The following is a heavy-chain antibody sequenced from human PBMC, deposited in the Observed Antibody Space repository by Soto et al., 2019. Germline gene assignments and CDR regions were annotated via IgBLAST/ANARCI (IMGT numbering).Heavy chain of an antibody. CDR1: GYSFTSYW. Sequence: RGESLKISCKGSGYSFTSYWISWVRQMPGKGLEWMGRIDPSDSYTNYSPSFQGHVTISADKSISTAYLQWSSLKASDTAMYYCARHIVFMVRGSYYYGMDVWGQGTTVTVSS. J-gene: IGHJ6*02. V-gene: IGHV5-10-1*01. CDR2: IDPSDSYT. CDR3: ARHIVFMVRGSYYYGMDV. D-gene: IGHD3-10*01.